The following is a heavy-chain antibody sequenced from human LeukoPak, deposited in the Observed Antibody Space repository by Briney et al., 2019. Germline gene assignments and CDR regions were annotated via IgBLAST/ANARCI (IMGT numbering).Heavy chain of an antibody. Sequence: PSETLSLTCTVSGGSISSYYWSWIRQPPGKGLEWIGYIYYSGSTNYNPSLKSRVTISVGTSKNQFSLKLSSVTAADTAVYYCARALAGYYYDSSGPFDPWGQGTLVTVSS. J-gene: IGHJ5*02. CDR1: GGSISSYY. V-gene: IGHV4-59*01. CDR3: ARALAGYYYDSSGPFDP. D-gene: IGHD3-22*01. CDR2: IYYSGST.